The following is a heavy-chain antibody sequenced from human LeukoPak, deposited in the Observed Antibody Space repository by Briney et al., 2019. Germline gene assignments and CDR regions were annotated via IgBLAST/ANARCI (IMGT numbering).Heavy chain of an antibody. CDR1: GFTFSRYE. D-gene: IGHD1-26*01. CDR2: ISSSGTTI. V-gene: IGHV3-48*03. CDR3: ASGGIYYGAAFDF. J-gene: IGHJ4*02. Sequence: GGSLRLSCAASGFTFSRYEMNWVRQAPGKGLEWVSYISSSGTTIYYADSVKGRFTISRDNAKNSLYLQMNSLRAEDTALYYCASGGIYYGAAFDFWGQGTLVTVSS.